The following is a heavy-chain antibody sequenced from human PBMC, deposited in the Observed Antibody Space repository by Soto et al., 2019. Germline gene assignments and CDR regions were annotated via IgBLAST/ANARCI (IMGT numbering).Heavy chain of an antibody. CDR2: IYSGGST. CDR1: GFTVSSNY. V-gene: IGHV3-66*01. D-gene: IGHD6-13*01. J-gene: IGHJ6*02. Sequence: EVQLVESGGGLVQPGGSLRLSCAASGFTVSSNYMSWVRQAPGKGLEWVSVIYSGGSTYYADSVKGRFTISRDNSKNTLYLQMNSLRAEDTAVYYCARDLQRRIAAAGPTRYYYYGMDVWGQGTTVTVSS. CDR3: ARDLQRRIAAAGPTRYYYYGMDV.